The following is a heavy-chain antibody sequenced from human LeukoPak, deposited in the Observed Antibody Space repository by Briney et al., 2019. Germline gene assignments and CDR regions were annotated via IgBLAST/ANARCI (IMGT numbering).Heavy chain of an antibody. CDR1: GFTFSSYA. Sequence: GGSLRLSCAASGFTFSSYAMHWVRQAPGKGLEWVAVISYDGSNKYYADSVKGRFAISRDNSKNTLYLQMNSLRAEDTAVYYCARGYYGGNSAPDYWGQGTLVTVSS. CDR3: ARGYYGGNSAPDY. CDR2: ISYDGSNK. D-gene: IGHD4-23*01. J-gene: IGHJ4*02. V-gene: IGHV3-30*09.